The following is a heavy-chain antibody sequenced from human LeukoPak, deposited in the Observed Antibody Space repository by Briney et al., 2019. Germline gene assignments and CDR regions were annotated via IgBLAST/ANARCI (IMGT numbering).Heavy chain of an antibody. CDR3: ARWDSSGYYYSDY. Sequence: SETLSLTCAVYGGSFSGYYWSWIRQPPGKGLEWIGEINHSGSTNYNPSLKSRVTISVDTSKNQFSLKLSPVTAADTAVYYCARWDSSGYYYSDYWGQGTLVTVSS. CDR2: INHSGST. D-gene: IGHD3-22*01. CDR1: GGSFSGYY. J-gene: IGHJ4*02. V-gene: IGHV4-34*01.